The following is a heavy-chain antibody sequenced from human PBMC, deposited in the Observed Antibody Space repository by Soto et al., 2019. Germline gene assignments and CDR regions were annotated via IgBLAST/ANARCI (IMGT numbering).Heavy chain of an antibody. V-gene: IGHV1-18*01. J-gene: IGHJ6*02. CDR3: ARDPTIFGVVQNYGMDV. D-gene: IGHD3-3*01. CDR1: GYTFTIYG. CDR2: ISGYNGII. Sequence: QVQLVQSGAEVKKPGASVKVSCKASGYTFTIYGITWVRQAPGQGLEWMGWISGYNGIINYAQKLQGRVTMTTDTSTSTAYMELRSLRSDDTAVYYCARDPTIFGVVQNYGMDVWGQGTTVTVSS.